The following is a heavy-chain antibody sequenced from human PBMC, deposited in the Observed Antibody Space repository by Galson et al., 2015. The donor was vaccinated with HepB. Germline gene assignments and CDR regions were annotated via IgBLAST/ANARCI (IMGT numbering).Heavy chain of an antibody. CDR1: GYGFTYYG. Sequence: SVKVSCKASGYGFTYYGISWVRQAPGQGLEWLGWISGQNGNTNYAQKVQGRVTLTTDTSTTTAYMELRSLRSDDTAVYYCARAPGYDVWSGQYHDAFNLWGQGTMVTVSS. J-gene: IGHJ3*01. CDR2: ISGQNGNT. D-gene: IGHD3-3*01. V-gene: IGHV1-18*01. CDR3: ARAPGYDVWSGQYHDAFNL.